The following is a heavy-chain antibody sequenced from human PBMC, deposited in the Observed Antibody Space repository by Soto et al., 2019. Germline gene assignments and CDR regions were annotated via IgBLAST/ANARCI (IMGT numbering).Heavy chain of an antibody. CDR2: IIPILGIA. D-gene: IGHD6-6*01. CDR1: GGTFSSYT. Sequence: QVQLVQSGAEVKKPGASVKVSCKASGGTFSSYTISWVRQAPGQGLEWIGSIIPILGIANYAQKFQGRVTITADKSTSTAYMELSSLRSEDTAVYYCERDVADRPEGHDSWFDPWGQGTLVTFSS. CDR3: ERDVADRPEGHDSWFDP. V-gene: IGHV1-69*08. J-gene: IGHJ5*02.